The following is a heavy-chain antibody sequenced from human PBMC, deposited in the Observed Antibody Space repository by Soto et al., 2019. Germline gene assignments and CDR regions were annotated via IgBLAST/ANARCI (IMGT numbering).Heavy chain of an antibody. J-gene: IGHJ4*02. D-gene: IGHD6-19*01. CDR1: GYTFTSYY. V-gene: IGHV1-46*03. CDR2: INPGGGST. CDR3: ARGTTIRRRAIAVAGTFAY. Sequence: VASVKVSCKASGYTFTSYYMHWVRQAPGQGLEWMGIINPGGGSTSYAQKFQGRVTMTRDTSTSTVYMELSSLRSEDTAVYYCARGTTIRRRAIAVAGTFAYWGQGTLVTVSS.